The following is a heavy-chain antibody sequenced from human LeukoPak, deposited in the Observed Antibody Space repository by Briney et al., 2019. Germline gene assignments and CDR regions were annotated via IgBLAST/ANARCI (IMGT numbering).Heavy chain of an antibody. CDR1: GFTVSSNY. CDR3: ARVGDRSGYYYWSDP. D-gene: IGHD3-22*01. CDR2: IYRGGST. J-gene: IGHJ5*02. V-gene: IGHV3-53*01. Sequence: GGSLRLSCAASGFTVSSNYMNWVRQAPGKGLEWVSVIYRGGSTYYADAVKGRFTISRDNSKNTLYLQMNSLRADDTAVYYCARVGDRSGYYYWSDPWGQGTLVTVPS.